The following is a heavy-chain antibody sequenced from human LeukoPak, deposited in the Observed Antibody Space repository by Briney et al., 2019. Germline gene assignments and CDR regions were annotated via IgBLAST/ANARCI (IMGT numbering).Heavy chain of an antibody. Sequence: GGSLRLSXAASGFTFSSYSMNWIRQAPGKGLEWVSSISSSSSYIYYADSVKGRFTISRDNAKNSLYLQMNSLRAEDTAVYYCARDFVYGSGSYPFDYWGQGTLVTVSS. CDR1: GFTFSSYS. J-gene: IGHJ4*02. D-gene: IGHD3-10*01. V-gene: IGHV3-21*01. CDR3: ARDFVYGSGSYPFDY. CDR2: ISSSSSYI.